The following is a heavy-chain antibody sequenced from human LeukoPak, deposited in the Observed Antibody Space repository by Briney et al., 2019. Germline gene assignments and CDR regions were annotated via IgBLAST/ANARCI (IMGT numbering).Heavy chain of an antibody. Sequence: GGSLRLSCAASGFTFSSYGMHWVRQAPGKGLEWVAVIWYDGSNKYYANSVKGRFTISRDNSKNTLYLQMSSLRAEDTAVYYCARRQEWLALDYWGQGTLVTVSS. J-gene: IGHJ4*02. V-gene: IGHV3-33*01. CDR1: GFTFSSYG. CDR3: ARRQEWLALDY. CDR2: IWYDGSNK. D-gene: IGHD6-19*01.